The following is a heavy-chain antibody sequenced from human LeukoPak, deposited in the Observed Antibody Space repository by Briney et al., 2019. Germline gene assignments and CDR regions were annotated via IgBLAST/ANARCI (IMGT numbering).Heavy chain of an antibody. D-gene: IGHD4-17*01. CDR2: IYPADSDT. Sequence: GESLKISCKGSGYSFTNYWIGWVRQMPGKGLEWMGMIYPADSDTRYRPSFQGQVTISADKSISTAYLQWISPKASDTAIYYCASDYGYPNNAFDVWGQGTMVKVSS. CDR3: ASDYGYPNNAFDV. J-gene: IGHJ3*01. V-gene: IGHV5-51*01. CDR1: GYSFTNYW.